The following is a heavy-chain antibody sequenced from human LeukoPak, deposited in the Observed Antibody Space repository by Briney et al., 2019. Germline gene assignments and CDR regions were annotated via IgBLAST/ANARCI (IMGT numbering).Heavy chain of an antibody. CDR2: MKRDGGEK. J-gene: IGHJ5*02. V-gene: IGHV3-7*01. Sequence: GGSLRLSCEASTFTFTPGCMRWVRQAPGKGLEWVAMMKRDGGEKHYVDSVRGRFTISRDNDKNSLYLQMNGLRAEDTAVYYCASRSWGQGTLVTVSS. CDR3: ASRS. CDR1: TFTFTPGC.